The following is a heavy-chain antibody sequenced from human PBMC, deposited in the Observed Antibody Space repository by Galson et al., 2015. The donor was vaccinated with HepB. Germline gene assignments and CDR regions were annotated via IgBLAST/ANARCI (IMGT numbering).Heavy chain of an antibody. J-gene: IGHJ6*02. CDR3: AKDLPTCGTDV. CDR1: GFSARNYW. V-gene: IGHV3-66*01. CDR2: INNSDGGT. Sequence: SLRLSCAASGFSARNYWMHWVRQAPGKGPEWVSVINNSDGGTEYADSVKGRFIISRDNSKNTLYLQMNSLRAEDTAVYYCAKDLPTCGTDVWRQRTTVAVSS. D-gene: IGHD6-25*01.